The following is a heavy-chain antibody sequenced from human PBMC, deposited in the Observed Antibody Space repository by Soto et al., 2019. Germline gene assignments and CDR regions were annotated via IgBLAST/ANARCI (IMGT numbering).Heavy chain of an antibody. J-gene: IGHJ4*02. CDR2: IYYSGST. V-gene: IGHV4-59*12. CDR1: GGSISSYY. Sequence: SEALSLTCTVSGGSISSYYWSWIRQPPGKGLEWIGYIYYSGSTYYNPSLKSRVTISVDTSKNQFSLKLSSVTAADTAVYYCARARDHKTGDNYFDYWGQGTLVTVSS. D-gene: IGHD7-27*01. CDR3: ARARDHKTGDNYFDY.